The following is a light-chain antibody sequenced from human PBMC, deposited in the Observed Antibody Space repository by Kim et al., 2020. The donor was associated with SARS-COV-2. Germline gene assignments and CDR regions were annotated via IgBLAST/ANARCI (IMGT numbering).Light chain of an antibody. CDR1: NIGSKS. V-gene: IGLV3-21*04. CDR3: QLWYRSSDQEV. CDR2: YDS. J-gene: IGLJ2*01. Sequence: SYELTQPPSVSVAPGKTARITCGGNNIGSKSVHWYQQKPGQAPVLVIYYDSDRPSGIPERFSGSNSGNTATLTISRVEAGDSADYYCQLWYRSSDQEVFG.